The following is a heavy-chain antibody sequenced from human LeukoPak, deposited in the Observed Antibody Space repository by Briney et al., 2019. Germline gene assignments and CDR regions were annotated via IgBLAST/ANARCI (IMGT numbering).Heavy chain of an antibody. CDR2: ISAYNGNT. Sequence: GGSLRLSCAASGFTFSSYAMHWLRQAPGQGLEWMGWISAYNGNTNYAQKLQGRVTMTTDTSTSTAYMELRSLRSDDTAVYYCARRLALRENYYGSGSRYYYYMDVWGKGTTVTVSS. D-gene: IGHD3-10*01. CDR3: ARRLALRENYYGSGSRYYYYMDV. V-gene: IGHV1-18*01. CDR1: GFTFSSYA. J-gene: IGHJ6*03.